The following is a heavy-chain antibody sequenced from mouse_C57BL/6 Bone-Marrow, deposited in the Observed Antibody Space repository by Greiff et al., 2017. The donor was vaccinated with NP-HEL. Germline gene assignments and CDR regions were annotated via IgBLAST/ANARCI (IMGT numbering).Heavy chain of an antibody. Sequence: VQLQQSGAELVRPGASVTLSCKASGYTFTDYVMHWVKQTPVHGLEWIGAIDPETGGTAYNQKFKGKAILTADKSSSTAYMELRSLTSEDSAVYYCTRLDWDTDYWGQGTTLTVSS. CDR3: TRLDWDTDY. V-gene: IGHV1-15*01. D-gene: IGHD4-1*01. J-gene: IGHJ2*01. CDR2: IDPETGGT. CDR1: GYTFTDYV.